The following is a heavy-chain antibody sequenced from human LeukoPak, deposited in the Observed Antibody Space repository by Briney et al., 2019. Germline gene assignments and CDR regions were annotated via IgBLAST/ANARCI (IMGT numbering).Heavy chain of an antibody. J-gene: IGHJ4*02. CDR3: LSKSSGCYYLRGSY. CDR1: GFTVSSND. Sequence: GGSLRLSCAASGFTVSSNDMSWVRQAPGKGLEWVSVIYSGSSTYYADSVQGRFTISRDKSKNTVYLQMNSLRAEDTAVYHCLSKSSGCYYLRGSYWGQGALVTVSS. D-gene: IGHD3-22*01. V-gene: IGHV3-53*01. CDR2: IYSGSST.